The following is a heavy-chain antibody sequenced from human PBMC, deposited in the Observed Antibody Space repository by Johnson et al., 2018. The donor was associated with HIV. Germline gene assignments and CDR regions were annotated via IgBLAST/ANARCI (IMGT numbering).Heavy chain of an antibody. CDR1: GFTFSSYA. CDR2: ISSNGGST. J-gene: IGHJ3*02. Sequence: EQLVESGGGLVQPGGSLRLSCAASGFTFSSYAMHWVRQAPGKGLEYVSAISSNGGSTYYANSVKGRFTISRDNSKNTLYLQMGSLRAEDTAVYYCASPERPTGTQEEAFDIWGQGTMVIVSS. CDR3: ASPERPTGTQEEAFDI. V-gene: IGHV3-64*01. D-gene: IGHD1-1*01.